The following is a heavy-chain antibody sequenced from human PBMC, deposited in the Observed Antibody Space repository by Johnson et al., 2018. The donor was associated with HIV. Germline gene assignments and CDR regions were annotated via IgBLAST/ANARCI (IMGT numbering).Heavy chain of an antibody. CDR2: IKYDGSGK. Sequence: VQLVESGGGGVQPGRSLRLSCAASGFTFNRYGMNWVRQAPGKGLEWVAGIKYDGSGKFCVDSVKGRFTISRDNAKDSLFLQMNSLRAEDTAVYYCARSNAFDIWGQGTMVTVSS. CDR3: ARSNAFDI. J-gene: IGHJ3*02. V-gene: IGHV3-7*01. CDR1: GFTFNRYG.